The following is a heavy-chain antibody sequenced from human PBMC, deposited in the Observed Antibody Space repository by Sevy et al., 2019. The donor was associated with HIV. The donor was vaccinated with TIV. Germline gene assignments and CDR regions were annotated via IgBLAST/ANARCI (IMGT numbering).Heavy chain of an antibody. D-gene: IGHD4-17*01. Sequence: GGSLRLSCAASGFTFSSYGVHWVRQAPGKGLEWVAVISYDGSNKYYADSVKGRFTISRDNSKNTLYLQMNSLRAEDTAVYYCAKVLISGTNDYGDPNYFDYWGQGTLVTVSS. CDR1: GFTFSSYG. V-gene: IGHV3-30*18. J-gene: IGHJ4*02. CDR2: ISYDGSNK. CDR3: AKVLISGTNDYGDPNYFDY.